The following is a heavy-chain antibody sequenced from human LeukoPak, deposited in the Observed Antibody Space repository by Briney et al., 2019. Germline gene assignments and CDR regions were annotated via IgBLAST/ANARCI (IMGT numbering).Heavy chain of an antibody. CDR1: GFTFSSYA. J-gene: IGHJ4*02. Sequence: GGSLRLSCAASGFTFSSYAMHWVRQAPGKGLEWVAVISYDGSNKYYADSVKGRFTISRDNAKNTLYLQMNSLRAEDTAVYYCARGVGGRSGDYWGQGTLVTVSS. V-gene: IGHV3-30-3*01. CDR2: ISYDGSNK. CDR3: ARGVGGRSGDY. D-gene: IGHD3-10*01.